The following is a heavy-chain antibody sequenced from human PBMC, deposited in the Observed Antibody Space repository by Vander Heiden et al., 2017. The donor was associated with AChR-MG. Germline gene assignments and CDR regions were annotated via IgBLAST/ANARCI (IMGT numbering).Heavy chain of an antibody. CDR3: AKSAGGKRAHWYFDL. J-gene: IGHJ2*01. Sequence: QVQLVESGGGVVQPGRALRSPCAASGLTFSGYGMHWVRQAPGKGLEWVAVISYDGSNKYYADSVKGRFTISRDNSKNTLYLQMNSLRAEDTAVYYCAKSAGGKRAHWYFDLWGRGTLVTVSS. CDR1: GLTFSGYG. CDR2: ISYDGSNK. V-gene: IGHV3-30*18. D-gene: IGHD2-15*01.